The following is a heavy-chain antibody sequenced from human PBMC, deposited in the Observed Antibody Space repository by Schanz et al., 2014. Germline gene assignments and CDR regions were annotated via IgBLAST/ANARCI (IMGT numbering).Heavy chain of an antibody. CDR2: INPNSGET. Sequence: QVPLVQSGPAVEKPGASMKVSCLASGYSFTEYFLHWVRQAPGQGLEWMGWINPNSGETNYEQKFKGRVTLTSDTSISTAFMELSGLTSDDTATYFCARARYTGYDCSGYWGQGTLLIVSS. CDR3: ARARYTGYDCSGY. J-gene: IGHJ4*02. CDR1: GYSFTEYF. V-gene: IGHV1-2*02. D-gene: IGHD5-12*01.